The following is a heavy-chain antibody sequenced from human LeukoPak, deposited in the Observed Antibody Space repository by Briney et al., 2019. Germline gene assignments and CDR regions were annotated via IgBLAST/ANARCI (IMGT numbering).Heavy chain of an antibody. CDR2: IHPDDSDT. J-gene: IGHJ6*02. V-gene: IGHV5-51*01. Sequence: GESLKISCKGSGYSFATYWIAWVRQMPGKGLEWMGIIHPDDSDTTYSPSFQGQVTISADKSISTAYLQWSSLKASDTAMYYCARIVATIYYYYGMDVWGQGTTVTVSS. CDR1: GYSFATYW. CDR3: ARIVATIYYYYGMDV. D-gene: IGHD5-12*01.